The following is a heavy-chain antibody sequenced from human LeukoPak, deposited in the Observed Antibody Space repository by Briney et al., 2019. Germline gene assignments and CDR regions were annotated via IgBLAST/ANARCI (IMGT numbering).Heavy chain of an antibody. CDR1: GGSITSSNYY. Sequence: KASETLSLNCTVSGGSITSSNYYWGWICQPPGKVLERIGRSYYSGSTYYHPYMKSRVTIAVDTSTHQFSLKLSSVTAADTAVYYCARHGGYDRSGYWFVPWGQGTLVTVSS. D-gene: IGHD3-22*01. CDR2: SYYSGST. J-gene: IGHJ5*02. V-gene: IGHV4-39*01. CDR3: ARHGGYDRSGYWFVP.